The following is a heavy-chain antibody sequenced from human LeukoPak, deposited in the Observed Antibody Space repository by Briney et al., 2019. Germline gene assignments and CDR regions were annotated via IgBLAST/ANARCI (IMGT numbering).Heavy chain of an antibody. D-gene: IGHD3-3*01. V-gene: IGHV3-30*01. Sequence: GGSLRLSCAVSGFTFSSYAMHWVRQAPGKGLEWVAVISYDGSNKYYADSVKGRFTISRDNSLQMNSLRPDDTAVYYCARGFWHWGQGTLVTVSS. CDR2: ISYDGSNK. CDR3: ARGFWH. J-gene: IGHJ4*02. CDR1: GFTFSSYA.